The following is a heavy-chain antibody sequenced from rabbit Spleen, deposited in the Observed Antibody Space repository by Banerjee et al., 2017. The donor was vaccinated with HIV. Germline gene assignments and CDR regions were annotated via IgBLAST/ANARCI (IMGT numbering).Heavy chain of an antibody. CDR1: GFSFSSSYY. Sequence: QSLEESGGDLVKTGASLTLTCTASGFSFSSSYYMCWVRQAPGKGLEWIACIDGGSSGSTYYASWAKGRFTVSKTASTTVTLQMTSLTAADTATYFCARDEVYAGYILNLWGPGTLVTVS. V-gene: IGHV1S40*01. CDR2: IDGGSSGST. D-gene: IGHD7-1*01. J-gene: IGHJ4*01. CDR3: ARDEVYAGYILNL.